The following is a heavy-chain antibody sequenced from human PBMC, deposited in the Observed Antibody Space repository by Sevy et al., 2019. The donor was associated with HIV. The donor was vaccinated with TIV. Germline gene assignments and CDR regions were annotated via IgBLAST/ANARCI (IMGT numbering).Heavy chain of an antibody. CDR1: GGSITSYS. J-gene: IGHJ5*02. CDR2: IYSNGNS. Sequence: SETLSLTCTVSGGSITSYSWGWIRQPAGMGLEWLGRIYSNGNSNYNPSLKSRVTMSVDTSKNQFSLKLTSVNAADTAVYFCAREGGASSAWFENWFGPWGQRTLVTVSS. D-gene: IGHD6-19*01. CDR3: AREGGASSAWFENWFGP. V-gene: IGHV4-4*07.